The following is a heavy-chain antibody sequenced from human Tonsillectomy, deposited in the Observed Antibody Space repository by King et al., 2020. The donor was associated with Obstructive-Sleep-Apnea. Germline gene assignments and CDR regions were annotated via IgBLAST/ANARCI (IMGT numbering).Heavy chain of an antibody. J-gene: IGHJ4*02. V-gene: IGHV5-51*01. Sequence: QLVQSGAEVKKPGESLKISCKGSGYSFTSYWIGWVCQMPGKGLEWMGIIYPGDSDTRYSPSFQGQVTISAAKSISTAYLQWSSLKASDTAMYYCARSVYYYDSSGYCDYWGQGTLVTVSS. CDR3: ARSVYYYDSSGYCDY. CDR2: IYPGDSDT. CDR1: GYSFTSYW. D-gene: IGHD3-22*01.